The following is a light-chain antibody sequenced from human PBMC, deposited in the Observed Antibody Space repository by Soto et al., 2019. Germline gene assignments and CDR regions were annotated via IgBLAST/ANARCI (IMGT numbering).Light chain of an antibody. CDR2: AAS. CDR3: LQHFNFSWT. J-gene: IGKJ1*01. Sequence: AIQMTQSPSSLSASVGDRVTITCRASRDIGNDLGWYQQKPGKAPKHLIFAASNLQSGVPSRFSGGGSGTDLTLTISSLQADDFATYYCLQHFNFSWTFGQGTKVE. CDR1: RDIGND. V-gene: IGKV1-6*01.